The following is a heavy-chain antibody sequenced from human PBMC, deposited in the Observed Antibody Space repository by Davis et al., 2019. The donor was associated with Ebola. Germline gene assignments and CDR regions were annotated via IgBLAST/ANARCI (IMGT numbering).Heavy chain of an antibody. Sequence: PGGSLRLSCAASGFTVSSNYMSWVRQAPGKGLEWVAVISYDGSNKYYADSVKGRFTISRDNSKNTLYLQMNSLRAEDTAVYYCARAVAEAGENYFDYWGQGTLVTVSS. J-gene: IGHJ4*02. CDR2: ISYDGSNK. CDR1: GFTVSSNY. D-gene: IGHD6-13*01. V-gene: IGHV3-30-3*01. CDR3: ARAVAEAGENYFDY.